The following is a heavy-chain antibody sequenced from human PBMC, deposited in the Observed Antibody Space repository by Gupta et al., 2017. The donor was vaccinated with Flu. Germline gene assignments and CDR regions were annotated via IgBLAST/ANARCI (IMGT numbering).Heavy chain of an antibody. Sequence: GKGLEWIGEINHSGSTNYNPSLKSRVTISVDTSKNQFSLKLSSVTAADTAVYYCARGCSGGSTQKRGANKERLKIRYFDYWGQGTLVTVSS. V-gene: IGHV4-34*01. CDR2: INHSGST. J-gene: IGHJ4*02. CDR3: ARGCSGGSTQKRGANKERLKIRYFDY. D-gene: IGHD2-15*01.